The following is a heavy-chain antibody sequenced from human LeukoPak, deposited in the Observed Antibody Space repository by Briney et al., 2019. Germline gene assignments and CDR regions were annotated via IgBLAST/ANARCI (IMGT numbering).Heavy chain of an antibody. CDR3: AREGIAAPVSVYARPPDFDP. CDR2: INPNSGGT. D-gene: IGHD2/OR15-2a*01. J-gene: IGHJ5*02. Sequence: TSVKVSCKASVYTFTGYYMHWVRQAPGQGLEWMGWINPNSGGTNYAQKFQGRVTMTRDTSISTAYMELSRLRSDDTAVYYCAREGIAAPVSVYARPPDFDPWGQGTQVTVSS. CDR1: VYTFTGYY. V-gene: IGHV1-2*02.